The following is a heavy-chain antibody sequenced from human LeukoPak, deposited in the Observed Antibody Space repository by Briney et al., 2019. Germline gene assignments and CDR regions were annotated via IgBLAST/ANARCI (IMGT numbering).Heavy chain of an antibody. V-gene: IGHV3-7*01. CDR3: ARTLGKLAVAGPSFDY. D-gene: IGHD6-19*01. CDR2: IKQDGSEK. Sequence: GGSLRLSCAASGFTFSSYWMSWVRQAPGKGLEWVANIKQDGSEKYYVDSVKGRFTISRDNAKNSLYLQMNSLRAEDTAVYYCARTLGKLAVAGPSFDYWGQGTLVTVSS. J-gene: IGHJ4*02. CDR1: GFTFSSYW.